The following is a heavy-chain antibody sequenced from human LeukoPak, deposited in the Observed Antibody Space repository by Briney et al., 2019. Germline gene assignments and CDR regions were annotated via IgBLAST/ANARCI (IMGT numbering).Heavy chain of an antibody. Sequence: GGSLRLSCAASGFTFSSYVMHWVRQAPGKGLGWVAIISYDGSNKYYADSVKGRFTISRDNSKNTLFLQMNSLRAEDTAVYYCAKDRTSVHLWLSDLDYWGQGALVTVSS. J-gene: IGHJ4*02. CDR1: GFTFSSYV. D-gene: IGHD5-18*01. CDR2: ISYDGSNK. V-gene: IGHV3-30*18. CDR3: AKDRTSVHLWLSDLDY.